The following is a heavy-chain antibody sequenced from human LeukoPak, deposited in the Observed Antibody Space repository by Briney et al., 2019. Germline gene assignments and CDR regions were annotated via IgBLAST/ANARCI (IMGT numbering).Heavy chain of an antibody. CDR2: IIPIFGTA. D-gene: IGHD2-2*01. CDR3: ARDPAIVVVPAATYYYYGMDV. J-gene: IGHJ6*04. V-gene: IGHV1-69*01. Sequence: GSSVKVSCKASGGTFSSYAISWVRQAPGQGLEWMGGIIPIFGTANYAQKFQGRVTITADESTSTACMELSSLRSEDTAVYYCARDPAIVVVPAATYYYYGMDVWGKGATVTVPS. CDR1: GGTFSSYA.